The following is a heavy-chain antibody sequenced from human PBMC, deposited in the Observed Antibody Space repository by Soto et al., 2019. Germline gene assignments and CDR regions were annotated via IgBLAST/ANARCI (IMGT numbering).Heavy chain of an antibody. CDR2: ISSSSSYI. D-gene: IGHD6-25*01. CDR3: ARDGVGGPPPFDY. Sequence: EVQLVESGGGLVKPGGSLRLSCAASGFTLSSYSMNLVPQAPGKVLEWVSSISSSSSYIYYADSVKRRFTISRDKAKNSLYVQMDSLRAGDTAVYYCARDGVGGPPPFDYWGQGTLVTVSS. V-gene: IGHV3-21*01. J-gene: IGHJ4*02. CDR1: GFTLSSYS.